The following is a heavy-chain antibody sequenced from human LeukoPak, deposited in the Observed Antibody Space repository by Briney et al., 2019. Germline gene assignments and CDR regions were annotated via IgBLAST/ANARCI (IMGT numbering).Heavy chain of an antibody. CDR3: AKSFDTGYYLNSFDY. Sequence: GGSLRLSCAASGFTFSSYGMNWVRQAPGKGLEWVANIKEDGSEKYYVDSVKGRFTISRDNSKNSLYLQMNSLRAEDTAVYYCAKSFDTGYYLNSFDYWGQGTLVTVSS. CDR2: IKEDGSEK. D-gene: IGHD5-12*01. V-gene: IGHV3-7*05. CDR1: GFTFSSYG. J-gene: IGHJ4*02.